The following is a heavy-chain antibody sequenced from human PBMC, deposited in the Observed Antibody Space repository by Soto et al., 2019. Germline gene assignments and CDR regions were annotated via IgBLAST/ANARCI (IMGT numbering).Heavy chain of an antibody. D-gene: IGHD3-9*01. CDR3: ARTRLRYFDWPPQSPPYYYYYMDV. Sequence: QVQLVQSGAEVKKPGASVKVSCKASGYTFTSYGISWVRQAPGQGLEWMGWISAYTGNTNYAQKLQGRVIMTTDTSTSTAYMELRSLRADDTAVYYCARTRLRYFDWPPQSPPYYYYYMDVWGKGTTVTVSS. CDR2: ISAYTGNT. V-gene: IGHV1-18*01. CDR1: GYTFTSYG. J-gene: IGHJ6*03.